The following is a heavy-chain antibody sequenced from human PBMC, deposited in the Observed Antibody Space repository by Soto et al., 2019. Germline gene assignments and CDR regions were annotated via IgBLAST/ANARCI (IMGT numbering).Heavy chain of an antibody. D-gene: IGHD2-21*02. Sequence: GGSLRLSCAASGFNVNSDYMNWVRQTPGKGLEWVASIYSGETTYYADSVRGRFTISSDKSRNTLYFQLSSLRIEDTAVYYCTRDGRGLGRLSLFEYWGQGVLVTVSS. V-gene: IGHV3-53*01. CDR2: IYSGETT. J-gene: IGHJ4*02. CDR1: GFNVNSDY. CDR3: TRDGRGLGRLSLFEY.